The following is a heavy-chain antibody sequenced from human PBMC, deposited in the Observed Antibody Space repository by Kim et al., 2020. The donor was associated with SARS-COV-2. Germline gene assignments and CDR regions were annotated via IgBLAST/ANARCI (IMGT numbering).Heavy chain of an antibody. J-gene: IGHJ4*02. Sequence: GGSLRLSCAASGFTFSSYGMHWVRQAPGKGLEWVAVISYDGSNKYYADSVKGRFTISRDNSKNTLYLQMNSLRAEDTAVYYCAKFLYSSSSLGYWGQGTLVTVSS. CDR3: AKFLYSSSSLGY. CDR2: ISYDGSNK. CDR1: GFTFSSYG. V-gene: IGHV3-30*18. D-gene: IGHD6-13*01.